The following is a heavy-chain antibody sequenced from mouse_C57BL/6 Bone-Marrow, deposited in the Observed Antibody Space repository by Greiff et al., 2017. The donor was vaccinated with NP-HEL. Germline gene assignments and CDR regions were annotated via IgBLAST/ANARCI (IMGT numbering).Heavy chain of an antibody. V-gene: IGHV5-17*01. CDR2: ISSGSSTI. CDR1: GFTFSDYG. Sequence: VQLKESGGGLVKPGGSLKLSCAASGFTFSDYGMHWVRQAPEKGLEWVAYISSGSSTIYYADTVKGRFTISRDNAKNTLCLQMTSLRSEDTAMYYCARYYGSSYGFDYWGQGTTLTVSS. CDR3: ARYYGSSYGFDY. D-gene: IGHD1-1*01. J-gene: IGHJ2*01.